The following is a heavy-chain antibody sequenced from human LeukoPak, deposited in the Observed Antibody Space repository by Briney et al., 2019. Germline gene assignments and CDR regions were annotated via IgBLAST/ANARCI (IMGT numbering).Heavy chain of an antibody. V-gene: IGHV4-31*03. J-gene: IGHJ6*04. D-gene: IGHD3-10*01. CDR2: IYYSGST. CDR1: GGSISSGGYY. Sequence: PSQTLSLTCTVSGGSISSGGYYWSWIRQHPGKGLEWIGYIYYSGSTYYNPSLKSRVTISVDTSKNQFSLKLSSVTAADTAVYYCAGRRGGYYYYGMDVWGKGTTVTVSS. CDR3: AGRRGGYYYYGMDV.